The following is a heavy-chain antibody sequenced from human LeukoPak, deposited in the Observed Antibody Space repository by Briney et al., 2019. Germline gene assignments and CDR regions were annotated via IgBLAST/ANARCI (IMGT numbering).Heavy chain of an antibody. CDR1: GGSISSYY. J-gene: IGHJ4*02. Sequence: SETLSLTCTVSGGSISSYYWSWIRQPPGKGLEWTGYIYYSGSTNYNPSLKSRVTISVDTSKNQFSLKLSSVTAADTAVYYCARIVRSQEMATIKSNYFDYWGQGTLVTVSP. D-gene: IGHD5-24*01. CDR2: IYYSGST. CDR3: ARIVRSQEMATIKSNYFDY. V-gene: IGHV4-59*01.